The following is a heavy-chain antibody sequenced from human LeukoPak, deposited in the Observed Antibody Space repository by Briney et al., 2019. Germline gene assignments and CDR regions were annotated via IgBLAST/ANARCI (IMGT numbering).Heavy chain of an antibody. Sequence: QPGGSLRLSCAASGFTFSSYSMNWVRQAPGKGLEWVSSISSSYSYIYYADSVKGRFTISRDDAKNSLYLQMNSLRAEDTAVYYCARDPTSSWETAFDIWGQGTTVTVSS. J-gene: IGHJ3*02. D-gene: IGHD1-26*01. CDR3: ARDPTSSWETAFDI. V-gene: IGHV3-21*01. CDR1: GFTFSSYS. CDR2: ISSSYSYI.